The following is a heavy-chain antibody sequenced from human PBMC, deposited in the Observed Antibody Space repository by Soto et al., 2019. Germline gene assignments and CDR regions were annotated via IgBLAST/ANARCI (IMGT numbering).Heavy chain of an antibody. CDR1: GFTFSTYV. CDR3: ASLIDSFDI. V-gene: IGHV3-33*01. CDR2: IWYDASNI. Sequence: VHLVESGGGVVQPGRSLRLSCAASGFTFSTYVMHWVRQAPGKGLEWVAAIWYDASNIYYADSVKGRFTISRDNSKNTLYLQVNSLRAEDTAVYYCASLIDSFDIWGQGTMVTVSS. J-gene: IGHJ3*02.